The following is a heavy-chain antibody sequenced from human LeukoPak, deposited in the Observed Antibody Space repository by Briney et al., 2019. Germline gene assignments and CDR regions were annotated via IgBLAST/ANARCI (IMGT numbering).Heavy chain of an antibody. Sequence: GGSLRLSCAASGFTFSNYDMHWVRQATRKGLEWVSGIGTAGDIYYPGSVKGRFTISRENAKNALYLQMNSLRAEDTAVYYCAKDPGGRGYSNGTFHYWGQGTLVTVSS. CDR2: IGTAGDI. J-gene: IGHJ4*02. CDR3: AKDPGGRGYSNGTFHY. CDR1: GFTFSNYD. V-gene: IGHV3-13*01. D-gene: IGHD5-18*01.